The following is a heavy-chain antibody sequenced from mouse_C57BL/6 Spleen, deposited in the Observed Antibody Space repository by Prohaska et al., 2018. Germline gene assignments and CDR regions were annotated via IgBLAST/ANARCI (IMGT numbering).Heavy chain of an antibody. V-gene: IGHV1-26*01. J-gene: IGHJ2*01. CDR2: INPNNGGT. D-gene: IGHD4-1*01. CDR1: GYTFTDYY. Sequence: SVKISCKASGYTFTDYYMNWVKQSHGKSLEWIGDINPNNGGTSYNQKFKGKATLTVDKSSSTAYMELRSLTSEDSAVYYCARSWDGYWGQGTTLTVSS. CDR3: ARSWDGY.